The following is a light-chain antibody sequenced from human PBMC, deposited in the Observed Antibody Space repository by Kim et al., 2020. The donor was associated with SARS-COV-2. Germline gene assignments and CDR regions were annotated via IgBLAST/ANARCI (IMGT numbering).Light chain of an antibody. CDR2: EDN. Sequence: NFMLTQPHSVSESPGKTVTISCTRSSGSIASNYVQWYQQRPGSAPTTVIYEDNQRPSGVPDRFSGSIDRSSNSASLTISGLKTEDEADYYCQSYDSSYHTWFFGGGTQLSVL. J-gene: IGLJ3*02. V-gene: IGLV6-57*03. CDR3: QSYDSSYHTWF. CDR1: SGSIASNY.